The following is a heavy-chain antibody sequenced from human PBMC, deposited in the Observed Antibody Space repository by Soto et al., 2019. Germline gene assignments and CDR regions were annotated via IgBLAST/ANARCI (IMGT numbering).Heavy chain of an antibody. CDR3: ARAYCISPSCEGGV. V-gene: IGHV1-46*01. D-gene: IGHD2-2*01. CDR2: INPSGGGT. CDR1: GYTFTSYY. J-gene: IGHJ6*02. Sequence: QVQLVQSGAEVKKPGASVKVSCNASGYTFTSYYMPWVRQAPGQGRELMGMINPSGGGTTYAQQLQGRVHRTRDTSTSTVCMELSSLRSEDTAVYYCARAYCISPSCEGGVWGQGTTVTVSS.